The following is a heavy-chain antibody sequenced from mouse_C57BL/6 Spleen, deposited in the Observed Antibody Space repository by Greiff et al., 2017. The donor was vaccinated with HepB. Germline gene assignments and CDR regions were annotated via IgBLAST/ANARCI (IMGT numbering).Heavy chain of an antibody. CDR2: ISDGGSYT. CDR1: GFTFSSYA. V-gene: IGHV5-4*03. D-gene: IGHD1-1*01. J-gene: IGHJ2*01. Sequence: EVMLVESGGGLVKPGGSLKLSCAASGFTFSSYAMSWVRQTPEKRLEWVATISDGGSYTYYPDNVKGRFTISRDNAKNNLYLQMSRLKSEDTAMYYCARGRTVVATFDYWGQGTTLTVSS. CDR3: ARGRTVVATFDY.